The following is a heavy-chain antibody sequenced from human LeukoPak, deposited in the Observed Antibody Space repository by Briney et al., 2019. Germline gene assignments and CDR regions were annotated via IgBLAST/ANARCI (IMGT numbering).Heavy chain of an antibody. Sequence: GGSLTLSCAASGLTFSRYNMNWVRQAPGKGLEWVSSIGTSSNNIYYTDSVKGRFTIPRDNAKNSLYLQVDSLRVEDTAVYFCASGTVGNYALDYWGQGTLVTVSS. CDR2: IGTSSNNI. CDR1: GLTFSRYN. D-gene: IGHD1-7*01. V-gene: IGHV3-21*01. CDR3: ASGTVGNYALDY. J-gene: IGHJ4*02.